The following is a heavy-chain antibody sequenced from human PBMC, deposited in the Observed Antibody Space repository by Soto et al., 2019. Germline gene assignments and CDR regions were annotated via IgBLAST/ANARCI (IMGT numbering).Heavy chain of an antibody. J-gene: IGHJ5*02. CDR1: GFTFSSYG. D-gene: IGHD3-22*01. Sequence: GGSLRLSCAASGFTFSSYGMHWVRQAPGKGLEWVAVIWYDGSNKYYADSVKGRFTISRDNSKNTLYLQMNSLRAEDTAVYYCARDESSWDSSGPVPFDHWGQGTLVTIAS. CDR2: IWYDGSNK. V-gene: IGHV3-33*01. CDR3: ARDESSWDSSGPVPFDH.